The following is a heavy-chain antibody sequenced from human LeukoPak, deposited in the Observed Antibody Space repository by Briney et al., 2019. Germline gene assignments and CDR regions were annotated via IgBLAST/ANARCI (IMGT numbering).Heavy chain of an antibody. D-gene: IGHD2-2*01. J-gene: IGHJ4*02. CDR2: IWYDGSNK. Sequence: GGSLRLSCAASGFTFSSYGMHWVRQAPGKGLEWVAVIWYDGSNKYYADSVKGRFTISRDNSKNTLYLQMNSLRAEDTAVYYCARERYCSSTSCPVDYWGQGTLVTVSS. CDR1: GFTFSSYG. CDR3: ARERYCSSTSCPVDY. V-gene: IGHV3-33*01.